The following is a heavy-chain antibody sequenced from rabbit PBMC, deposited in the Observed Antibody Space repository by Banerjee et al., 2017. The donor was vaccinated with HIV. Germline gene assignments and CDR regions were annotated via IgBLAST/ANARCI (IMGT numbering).Heavy chain of an antibody. V-gene: IGHV1S40*01. CDR2: IRTDYGST. CDR1: GFDLSSYYY. D-gene: IGHD7-1*01. CDR3: LRRWHSTDL. Sequence: QSLEESGGGLVKPEGSLTLTCKASGFDLSSYYYMCWVRQAPGKGLELIGCIRTDYGSTDYASWAKGRFTISKTSSTTVTLQMTSLTAADTATYFCLRRWHSTDLWGQGTLVTVS. J-gene: IGHJ6*01.